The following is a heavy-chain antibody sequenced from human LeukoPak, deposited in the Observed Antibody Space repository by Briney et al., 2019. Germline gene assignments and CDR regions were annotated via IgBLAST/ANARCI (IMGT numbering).Heavy chain of an antibody. CDR3: ARDGGEDAFDI. D-gene: IGHD3-16*01. CDR2: IIPIFGTA. V-gene: IGHV1-69*13. Sequence: GASVKVSCRASGYTFTAYTMDWVRQAPGQGLEWMGGIIPIFGTANYAQKFQGRVTITADESTSTAYMELSSLRSEDTAVYYCARDGGEDAFDIWGQGTMVTVSS. CDR1: GYTFTAYT. J-gene: IGHJ3*02.